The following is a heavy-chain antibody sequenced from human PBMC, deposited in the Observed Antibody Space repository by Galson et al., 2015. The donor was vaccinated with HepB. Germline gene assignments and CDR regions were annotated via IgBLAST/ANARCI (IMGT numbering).Heavy chain of an antibody. CDR1: GFTVSNNY. CDR3: ARSYYCANGVCYTGFDY. Sequence: SLRLSCAASGFTVSNNYMTWVRQAPGKGLEWVSSISSSSSYVYYADSVKGRFTISKDNAKNSLFLQMNSLRAEDTAVYYCARSYYCANGVCYTGFDYWGQGTLVTVSS. D-gene: IGHD2-8*01. J-gene: IGHJ4*02. CDR2: ISSSSSYV. V-gene: IGHV3-21*01.